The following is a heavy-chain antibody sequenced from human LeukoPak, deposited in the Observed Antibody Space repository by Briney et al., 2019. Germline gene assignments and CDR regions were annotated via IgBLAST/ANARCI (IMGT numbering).Heavy chain of an antibody. CDR3: ARDPGSSSGFDY. D-gene: IGHD6-6*01. Sequence: SETLSLTRTVSGGSISSGGYYWSWIRQHPGKGLEWIGYIYYSGSTYYNPSLKSRVTLSVDTSKNQFSLKLSSVTAADTAVYYCARDPGSSSGFDYWGQGTLVTVSS. CDR1: GGSISSGGYY. CDR2: IYYSGST. J-gene: IGHJ4*02. V-gene: IGHV4-31*03.